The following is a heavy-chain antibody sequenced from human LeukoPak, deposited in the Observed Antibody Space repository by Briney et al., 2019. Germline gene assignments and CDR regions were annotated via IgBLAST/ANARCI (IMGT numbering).Heavy chain of an antibody. CDR1: GGSISSGGYS. CDR3: AREGVYYYGSGSYIIFDY. V-gene: IGHV4-30-2*01. D-gene: IGHD3-10*01. J-gene: IGHJ4*02. CDR2: IYHSGST. Sequence: SETLSLTCAVSGGSISSGGYSWSWIRQPPGKGLEWIGYIYHSGSTYYNPSLKSRVTISVDRSKNQFSLKLSSVTAADTAVYYCAREGVYYYGSGSYIIFDYWGQGTLVTVSS.